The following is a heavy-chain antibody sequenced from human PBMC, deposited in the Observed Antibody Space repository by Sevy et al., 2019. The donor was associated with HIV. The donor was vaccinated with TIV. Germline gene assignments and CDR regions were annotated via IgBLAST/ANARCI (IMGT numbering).Heavy chain of an antibody. CDR3: ARGKQGMCGVVIGVFDS. D-gene: IGHD3-3*01. CDR1: RYTFTDFA. J-gene: IGHJ4*02. V-gene: IGHV1-3*01. Sequence: ASVKVSCKASRYTFTDFAVHWVRQAPGQRLEWMGWISGDHGYTKYSQKFQGRVTISREKSASTAYMELSSLLSEDTAVYYCARGKQGMCGVVIGVFDSWGPGTLVTVSS. CDR2: ISGDHGYT.